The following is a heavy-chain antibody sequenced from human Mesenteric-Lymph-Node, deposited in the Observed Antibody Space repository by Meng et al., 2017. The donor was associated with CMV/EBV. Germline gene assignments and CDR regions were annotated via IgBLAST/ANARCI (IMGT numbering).Heavy chain of an antibody. CDR3: ARAFLSGYDYDY. CDR2: IYHSGST. D-gene: IGHD5-12*01. J-gene: IGHJ4*02. V-gene: IGHV4-4*02. CDR1: GGSISSSNW. Sequence: CPVSGGSISSSNWWSWVRQPPGKGLEWIGEIYHSGSTNYNPSLKSRVTISVDKSKNQFSLKLSSVTAADTAVYYCARAFLSGYDYDYWGQGTLVTVSS.